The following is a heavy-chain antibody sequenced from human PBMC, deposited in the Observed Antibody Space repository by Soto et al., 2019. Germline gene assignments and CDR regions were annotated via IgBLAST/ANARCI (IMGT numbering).Heavy chain of an antibody. D-gene: IGHD2-15*01. Sequence: GASVKVSCKASGYTFTSYGISWVRQAPGQGLEWMGWISAYNGNTNYAQKLQGRVTMTTDTSTSTAYMELRSLRSDDTAVYYCARDGYCSGGSCYSDGGYYYYGMDVWGQGTTVTVSS. V-gene: IGHV1-18*04. CDR2: ISAYNGNT. CDR1: GYTFTSYG. J-gene: IGHJ6*02. CDR3: ARDGYCSGGSCYSDGGYYYYGMDV.